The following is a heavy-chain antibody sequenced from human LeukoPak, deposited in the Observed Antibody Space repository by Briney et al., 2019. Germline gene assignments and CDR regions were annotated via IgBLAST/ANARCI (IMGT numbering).Heavy chain of an antibody. Sequence: SVKVSCKASGGTFSSYAISWVRQAPGQGLEWMGGIIPIFGTANYAQKFQGRVTITADKSTSTAYMGLSSLRSEDTAVYYCAREGGNYYDISGYYFFDYWGQGTLVTVSS. V-gene: IGHV1-69*06. CDR3: AREGGNYYDISGYYFFDY. J-gene: IGHJ4*02. D-gene: IGHD3-22*01. CDR1: GGTFSSYA. CDR2: IIPIFGTA.